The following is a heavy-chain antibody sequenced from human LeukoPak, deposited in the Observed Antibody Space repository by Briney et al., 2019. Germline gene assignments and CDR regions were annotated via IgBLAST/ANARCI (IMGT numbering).Heavy chain of an antibody. J-gene: IGHJ6*03. D-gene: IGHD3-10*01. V-gene: IGHV3-30*02. CDR2: IRYDGSNK. Sequence: GGSLRLSCAVSGFTFSSYGMHWVRQAPGKGLEWVAFIRYDGSNKYYADSVKGRFTISRDNSKNTLYLQMNSLRAEDTAVYYCAKDYYGSGSYYDYYYYMDVWGKGTTVTVSS. CDR1: GFTFSSYG. CDR3: AKDYYGSGSYYDYYYYMDV.